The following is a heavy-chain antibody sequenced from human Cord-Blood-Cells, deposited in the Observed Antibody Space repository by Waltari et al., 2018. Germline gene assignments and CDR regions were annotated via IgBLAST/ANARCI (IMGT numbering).Heavy chain of an antibody. V-gene: IGHV3-23*01. CDR3: AKDLVGYSSSWDY. J-gene: IGHJ4*02. CDR2: ISGSGGST. Sequence: EVQLLESGGGLVQPGGSLRLSCAASGFTFSSHALSWFRQAPGKGLEWVSAISGSGGSTYYADSCKGRFTISRDNSKNTLYLQMNSLRAEDTAVYYCAKDLVGYSSSWDYWGQGTLVTVSS. D-gene: IGHD6-13*01. CDR1: GFTFSSHA.